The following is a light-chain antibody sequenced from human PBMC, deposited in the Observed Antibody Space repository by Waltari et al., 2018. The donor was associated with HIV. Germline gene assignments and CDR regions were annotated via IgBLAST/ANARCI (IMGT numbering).Light chain of an antibody. V-gene: IGLV2-11*01. CDR1: SNDVGSYDH. CDR3: CSEGGSYTFV. Sequence: QSALTQLRSVSGSPGQSVTIPCSGSSNDVGSYDHVSWYHHVPGVAPKVVIYDVILRPSAISDRCSGYKSGNTAYLRISGLGIDDEGDEYCCSEGGSYTFVFGGGTRLTV. J-gene: IGLJ2*01. CDR2: DVI.